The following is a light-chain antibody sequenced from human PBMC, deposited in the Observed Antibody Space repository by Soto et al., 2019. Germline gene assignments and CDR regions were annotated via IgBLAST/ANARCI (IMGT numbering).Light chain of an antibody. CDR1: RSNIGSAYD. Sequence: QSVLAQPPSVSGAPGQRITISCSGTRSNIGSAYDVHWYQQFPGAAPKLLIFETYNRVSGVPDRFSASRSGSSAYLVITGLQADDEADYYCQSFDGILGDSILFGRGTKLTVL. CDR2: ETY. J-gene: IGLJ2*01. CDR3: QSFDGILGDSIL. V-gene: IGLV1-40*01.